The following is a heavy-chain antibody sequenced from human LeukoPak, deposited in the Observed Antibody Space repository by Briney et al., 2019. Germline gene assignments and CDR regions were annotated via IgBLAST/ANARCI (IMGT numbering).Heavy chain of an antibody. V-gene: IGHV3-33*01. D-gene: IGHD3-22*01. CDR2: IWYDGSNK. Sequence: GRSLRLSCAASGFTFSDYAMHWVRQAPGKGLEWVAVIWYDGSNKYYADSVKGRFTISRDNSKNTVFPQMNSLRAEDTAVYYCARGLGTSGYYPDYWGQGTLVTVSS. CDR3: ARGLGTSGYYPDY. CDR1: GFTFSDYA. J-gene: IGHJ4*02.